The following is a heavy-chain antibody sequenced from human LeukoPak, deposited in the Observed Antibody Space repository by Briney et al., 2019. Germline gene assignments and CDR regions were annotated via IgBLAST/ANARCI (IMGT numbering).Heavy chain of an antibody. V-gene: IGHV3-23*01. Sequence: GGSLRLSCAVSGLILSNYGMSWVRQAPGKGLEWVAGISGSAGGTNYADSVKGRFTISRDNPKNTLYLQMNSLRAEDTAAYFCAKRGVVIRVILVGFHKEAYYFDSWGQGALVTVSS. CDR1: GLILSNYG. D-gene: IGHD3-22*01. CDR3: AKRGVVIRVILVGFHKEAYYFDS. CDR2: ISGSAGGT. J-gene: IGHJ4*02.